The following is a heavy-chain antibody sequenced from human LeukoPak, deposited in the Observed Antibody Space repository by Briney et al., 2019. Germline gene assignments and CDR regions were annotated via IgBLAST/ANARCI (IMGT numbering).Heavy chain of an antibody. D-gene: IGHD4-23*01. V-gene: IGHV3-43D*03. CDR3: AKDPVGYGGNYFDY. CDR1: GFTFDEYA. J-gene: IGHJ4*02. Sequence: GRSLRLSCAASGFTFDEYAMHWVRQAPGEGLEWVSLISWDGGSTNYADSVKGRFTIFRDNRKNSLYLQMNSLRAEDTALYYCAKDPVGYGGNYFDYWGQGTLVTVSS. CDR2: ISWDGGST.